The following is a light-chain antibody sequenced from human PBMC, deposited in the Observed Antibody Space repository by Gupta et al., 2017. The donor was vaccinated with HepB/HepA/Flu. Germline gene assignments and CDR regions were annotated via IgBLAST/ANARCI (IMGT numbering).Light chain of an antibody. CDR2: DVS. Sequence: QFALTKPATVSGSPGPSITISCTRTSSDVGGSNYVSWDQQHPGKAPKLMIYDVSNRPSGVSNRFAGSKSGNTASLTISGLQAEDEADYYCSSYTSSSTWVFGGGTKLTVL. CDR1: SSDVGGSNY. V-gene: IGLV2-14*01. J-gene: IGLJ3*02. CDR3: SSYTSSSTWV.